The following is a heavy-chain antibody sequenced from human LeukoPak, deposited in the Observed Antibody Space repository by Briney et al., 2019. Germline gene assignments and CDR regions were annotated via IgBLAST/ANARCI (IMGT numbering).Heavy chain of an antibody. Sequence: TGGSLRLSCAASGFTFSSYEMNWVRQAPGKGLEWVSYISSSGSTICYADSVKGRFTISRDNAKNSLYLQMNSLRAEDTAVYYCARDSSFPYDFQHWGQGTLVTVSS. CDR2: ISSSGSTI. V-gene: IGHV3-48*03. CDR1: GFTFSSYE. J-gene: IGHJ1*01. D-gene: IGHD2/OR15-2a*01. CDR3: ARDSSFPYDFQH.